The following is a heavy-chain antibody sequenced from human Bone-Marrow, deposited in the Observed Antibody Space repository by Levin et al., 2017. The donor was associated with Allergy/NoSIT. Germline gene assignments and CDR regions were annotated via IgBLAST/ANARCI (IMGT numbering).Heavy chain of an antibody. CDR3: AREDGYVFDY. Sequence: SETLSLTCSLSGGSISTGGFHWSWVRQRPGKGLEWIGYIYYSGNTYYNPTLQSRLSISIDRSKNKFSLRLTSVTAADTAVYYCAREDGYVFDYWGQGTLVTVSS. CDR2: IYYSGNT. V-gene: IGHV4-31*03. J-gene: IGHJ4*02. D-gene: IGHD5-24*01. CDR1: GGSISTGGFH.